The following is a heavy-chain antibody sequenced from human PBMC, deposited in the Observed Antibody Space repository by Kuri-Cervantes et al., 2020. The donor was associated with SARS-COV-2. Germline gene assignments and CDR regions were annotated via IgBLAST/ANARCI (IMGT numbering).Heavy chain of an antibody. Sequence: GSLRLSCAVYGESFSDYYWSWIRQPPGKGLEWIGYIYYSGSTNCNPSLKSRVTISVDTSKNQFSLKLSSVTAADTAVYYCARHVSRGYSYGWDFDYWGQGTLVTVSS. CDR1: GESFSDYY. V-gene: IGHV4-59*08. J-gene: IGHJ4*02. D-gene: IGHD5-18*01. CDR2: IYYSGST. CDR3: ARHVSRGYSYGWDFDY.